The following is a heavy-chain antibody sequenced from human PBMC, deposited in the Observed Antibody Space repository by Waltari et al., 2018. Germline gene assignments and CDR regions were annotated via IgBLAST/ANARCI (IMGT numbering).Heavy chain of an antibody. CDR1: GGSCSGYS. V-gene: IGHV4-34*01. CDR3: ARGLRASGFSYSWYSS. Sequence: VQLQQWGAGLLKPSETLSLTCAVYGGSCSGYSLRWIRQPPGKGVEWIGDINHSGSTNYNPSLQSRVTISVDTSKNQFSLNLRSVTAADTSVYYCARGLRASGFSYSWYSSWGQGTLVTVSS. D-gene: IGHD6-13*01. CDR2: INHSGST. J-gene: IGHJ5*02.